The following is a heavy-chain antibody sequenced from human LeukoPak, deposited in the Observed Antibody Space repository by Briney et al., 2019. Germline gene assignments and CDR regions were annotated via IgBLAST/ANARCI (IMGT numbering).Heavy chain of an antibody. CDR1: GFTVSSNY. D-gene: IGHD5-18*01. V-gene: IGHV3-53*05. CDR3: ARDYKRGYNYIDY. J-gene: IGHJ4*02. CDR2: IYSGGST. Sequence: PGGSLRLSCAASGFTVSSNYMSWVRQAPGKGLEWVSVIYSGGSTYYADSVKGRFTISRDNSKNTLYLQMNSLRAEDTAVYYCARDYKRGYNYIDYWGQGTLVTVSS.